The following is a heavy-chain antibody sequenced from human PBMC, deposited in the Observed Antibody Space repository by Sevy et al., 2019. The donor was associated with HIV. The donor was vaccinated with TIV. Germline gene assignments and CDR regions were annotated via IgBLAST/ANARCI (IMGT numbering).Heavy chain of an antibody. CDR2: ISSSSNYI. J-gene: IGHJ4*02. Sequence: GGSLRLSCAASGFTFSSYSMNWVRQAPGKGLEWVSSISSSSNYIYYADSVKGRFTISRDNAKNSLYLQMNSLRAEDTAVCYCARDPRNYYGSGGDYWGQGTLVTVSS. V-gene: IGHV3-21*01. D-gene: IGHD3-10*01. CDR3: ARDPRNYYGSGGDY. CDR1: GFTFSSYS.